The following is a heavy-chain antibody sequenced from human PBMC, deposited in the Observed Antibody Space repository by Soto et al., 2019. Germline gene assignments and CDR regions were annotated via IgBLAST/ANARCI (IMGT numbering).Heavy chain of an antibody. CDR3: ARVPDSSLGTMDV. V-gene: IGHV5-51*01. Sequence: GESLKISCKGSGYSFTTYWIGWVRQLPGQGLEWMGVMFPGDSDTRYSPSFQGQVTMSTDPSTNTAYLEWSSLKAADSAMYYCARVPDSSLGTMDVWGQGTTVTVSS. CDR2: MFPGDSDT. J-gene: IGHJ6*02. CDR1: GYSFTTYW. D-gene: IGHD6-19*01.